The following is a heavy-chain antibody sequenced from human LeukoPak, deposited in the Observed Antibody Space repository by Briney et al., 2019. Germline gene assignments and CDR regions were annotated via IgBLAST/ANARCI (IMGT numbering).Heavy chain of an antibody. J-gene: IGHJ4*02. D-gene: IGHD3-10*01. CDR1: GFTFTNYA. CDR2: ISDSGGGT. Sequence: GGSLRLSCAASGFTFTNYAMTWVRQAPGKGLEWVSIISDSGGGTFYADSVKGRFTISRDNSKNTLYLQMNSLRAEDTAVYYCARPALTMVRGVIIPFFDYWGQGTLVTVSS. CDR3: ARPALTMVRGVIIPFFDY. V-gene: IGHV3-23*01.